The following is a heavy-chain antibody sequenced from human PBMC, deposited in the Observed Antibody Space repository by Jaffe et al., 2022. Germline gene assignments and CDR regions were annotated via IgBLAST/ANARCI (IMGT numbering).Heavy chain of an antibody. CDR3: ATSVDPQSCFDY. CDR1: GYSISSGYY. Sequence: QVQLQESGPGLVKPSETLSLTCAVSGYSISSGYYWGWIRQPPGKGLEWIGSIYHSGSTYYNPSLKSRVTISVDTSKNQFSLKLSSVTAADTAVYYCATSVDPQSCFDYWGQGTLVTVSS. CDR2: IYHSGST. J-gene: IGHJ4*02. V-gene: IGHV4-38-2*01.